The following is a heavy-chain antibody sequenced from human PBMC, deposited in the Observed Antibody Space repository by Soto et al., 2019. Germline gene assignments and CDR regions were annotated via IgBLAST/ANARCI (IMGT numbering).Heavy chain of an antibody. V-gene: IGHV3-30-3*01. CDR1: GFTFSSYA. D-gene: IGHD6-19*01. CDR2: ISYDGSNK. J-gene: IGHJ4*02. CDR3: ARDHSSGWFRPYYFDY. Sequence: AGGSLRLSCAASGFTFSSYAMHWVRQAPGKGLEWVAVISYDGSNKYYADSVKGRFTISRDNSKNTLYLQMNSLRAEDTAVYYCARDHSSGWFRPYYFDYWGQGTLVTVSS.